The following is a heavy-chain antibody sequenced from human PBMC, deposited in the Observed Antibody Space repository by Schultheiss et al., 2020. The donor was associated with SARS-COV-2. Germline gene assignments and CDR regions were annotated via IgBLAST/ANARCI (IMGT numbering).Heavy chain of an antibody. CDR2: FSSTGST. CDR1: GYSISSGYY. V-gene: IGHV4-61*01. CDR3: ARAIWVVVAADNWFDP. J-gene: IGHJ5*02. D-gene: IGHD2-15*01. Sequence: SETLSLTCAVSGYSISSGYYWGWIRQPPGKGLEWIGYFSSTGSTNYNPSLKSRVTISVDTSKNQFSLKLSSVTAADTAVYYCARAIWVVVAADNWFDPWGQGTLVTVSS.